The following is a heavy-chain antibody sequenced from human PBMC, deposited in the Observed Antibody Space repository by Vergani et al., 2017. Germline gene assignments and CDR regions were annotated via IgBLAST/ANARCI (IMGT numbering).Heavy chain of an antibody. CDR2: ISGSGGST. V-gene: IGHV3-23*01. Sequence: EMQLLESGGGLVQPGGSLRLSCAASGFTFSSYAMSWVRQAPGKGLEWVSAISGSGGSTYYADSVKGRFTISRDNSKNTLYLQMNSLRAEDTAVYYCAKVGGMYGSGSYLPPYFDYWGQGTLVTVSS. D-gene: IGHD3-10*01. CDR3: AKVGGMYGSGSYLPPYFDY. J-gene: IGHJ4*02. CDR1: GFTFSSYA.